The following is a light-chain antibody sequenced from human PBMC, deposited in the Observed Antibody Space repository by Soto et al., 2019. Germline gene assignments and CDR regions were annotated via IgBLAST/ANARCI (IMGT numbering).Light chain of an antibody. J-gene: IGLJ3*02. CDR3: AAWDDSLNGWV. Sequence: QSVLTQPPSASGTPGQRVTISCSGSSSNIGSNTVNWYQQLPGTAPKLLIYTNNQRPSGVPDRFSGSTSGTSASLSISGLQSMDEADYYCAAWDDSLNGWVFGGGTKLTVL. CDR2: TNN. CDR1: SSNIGSNT. V-gene: IGLV1-44*01.